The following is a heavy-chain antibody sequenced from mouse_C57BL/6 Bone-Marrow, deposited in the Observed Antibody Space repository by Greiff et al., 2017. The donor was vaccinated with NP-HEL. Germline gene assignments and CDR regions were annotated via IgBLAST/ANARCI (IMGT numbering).Heavy chain of an antibody. V-gene: IGHV1-69*01. CDR3: ARGRVGRGTFDY. J-gene: IGHJ2*01. Sequence: QVQLQQSGAELVMPGASVKLSCKASGYTFTSYWMHWVKQRPGQGLEWIGEIDPSDSYTNYNQKFKGKSTLTVDKSSSTAYMQLSSLTSEDSAVYYCARGRVGRGTFDYWGQGTTLTVSS. D-gene: IGHD4-1*01. CDR1: GYTFTSYW. CDR2: IDPSDSYT.